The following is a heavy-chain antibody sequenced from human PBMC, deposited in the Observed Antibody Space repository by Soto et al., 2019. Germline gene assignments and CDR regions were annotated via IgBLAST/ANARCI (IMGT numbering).Heavy chain of an antibody. Sequence: ESGGGVVQPGRSLRLSCAASGFTFSSYGMHWVPQAPGKGLEWVAVISYDGSNKYYADSVKGRFTISRDNSKNTLYLQMNSLSAEDTAVYYCAQDRHPDYWGQGTLVTVSS. J-gene: IGHJ4*02. V-gene: IGHV3-30*18. CDR3: AQDRHPDY. CDR1: GFTFSSYG. CDR2: ISYDGSNK.